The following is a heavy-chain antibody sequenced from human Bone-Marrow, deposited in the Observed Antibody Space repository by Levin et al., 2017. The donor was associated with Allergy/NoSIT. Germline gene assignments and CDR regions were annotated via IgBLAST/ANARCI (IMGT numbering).Heavy chain of an antibody. Sequence: KSGESLKISCAASGFTFSNAWMSWVRQTPGKGLEWVGRIKSKTDGGTTDYTAPVKGRFTISRDDSKNTLYLQMNSLKSEDTAVYYCTKYSSGWSFDYWGQGTLVPVSS. D-gene: IGHD6-19*01. V-gene: IGHV3-15*01. CDR1: GFTFSNAW. CDR3: TKYSSGWSFDY. J-gene: IGHJ4*02. CDR2: IKSKTDGGTT.